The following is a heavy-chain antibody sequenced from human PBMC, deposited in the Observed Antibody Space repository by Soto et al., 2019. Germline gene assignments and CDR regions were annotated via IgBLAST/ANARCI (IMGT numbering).Heavy chain of an antibody. CDR1: GFTFSSYG. CDR3: ARDFRYCSGGSCYDYYYYMDV. J-gene: IGHJ6*03. CDR2: IWYDGSNK. D-gene: IGHD2-15*01. V-gene: IGHV3-33*01. Sequence: GGSLRLSCAASGFTFSSYGMHWVRQAPGKGLEWVAVIWYDGSNKYYADSVKGRFTISRDNSKNTLYLQMNSLRAEDTAVYYCARDFRYCSGGSCYDYYYYMDVWGKGTTVTVSS.